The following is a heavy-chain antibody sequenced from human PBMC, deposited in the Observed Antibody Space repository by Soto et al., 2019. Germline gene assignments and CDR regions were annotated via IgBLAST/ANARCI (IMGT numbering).Heavy chain of an antibody. CDR3: AHRGGATVGLYYFDY. CDR2: IYWHDDK. V-gene: IGHV2-5*01. CDR1: GFALNTTGVC. D-gene: IGHD3-16*01. Sequence: XGPTPVNTTPTLTLTCTFSGFALNTTGVCVSWIRPPPGKALEWLALIYWHDDKRYSPSLKSRLTITKDTSKNQVVLTMTNVDPVETATYYCAHRGGATVGLYYFDYWGQGALVTVSS. J-gene: IGHJ4*01.